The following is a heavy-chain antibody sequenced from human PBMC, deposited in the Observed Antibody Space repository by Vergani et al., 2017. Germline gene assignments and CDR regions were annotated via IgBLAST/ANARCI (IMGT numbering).Heavy chain of an antibody. CDR1: GYTFTSYG. Sequence: QVQLVQSGAEVKKPGASVKVSCKASGYTFTSYGISWVRQAPGQGLEWMGWISAYNGNTNYAQKLQGRVTMTTDTSTSTAYMELRSLRSDDTAVYYCASPTLNYYDSSGYYLVDYWGQGTLVTVSS. D-gene: IGHD3-22*01. CDR3: ASPTLNYYDSSGYYLVDY. CDR2: ISAYNGNT. V-gene: IGHV1-18*04. J-gene: IGHJ4*02.